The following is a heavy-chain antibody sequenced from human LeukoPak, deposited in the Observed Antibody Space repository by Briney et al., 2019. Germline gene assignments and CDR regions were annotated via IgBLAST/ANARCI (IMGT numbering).Heavy chain of an antibody. D-gene: IGHD4-17*01. J-gene: IGHJ4*02. V-gene: IGHV3-33*01. CDR2: IWYDGSNK. CDR3: ARDLTTVTTRADY. Sequence: GGSLRLSCAASGFTFSSYGMHWVRQAPGKGLEWVAVIWYDGSNKYYADSVKGRFTISRDNSKNTLYLQMNSLRAEDTAVYYCARDLTTVTTRADYWGQGTLVTVSS. CDR1: GFTFSSYG.